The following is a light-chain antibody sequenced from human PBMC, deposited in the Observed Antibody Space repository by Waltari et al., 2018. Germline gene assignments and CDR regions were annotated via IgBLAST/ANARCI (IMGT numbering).Light chain of an antibody. Sequence: ETTLTQSPTFMSATPGDTVSISCKACEDIDDDMNWYQHKPGESPVFIIQEATTLVPGIPRRFSGSGYGTDFTLTINNIESEDAAYYFCLQHDSFPYTFGQGTKLEIK. CDR2: EAT. V-gene: IGKV5-2*01. CDR1: EDIDDD. CDR3: LQHDSFPYT. J-gene: IGKJ2*01.